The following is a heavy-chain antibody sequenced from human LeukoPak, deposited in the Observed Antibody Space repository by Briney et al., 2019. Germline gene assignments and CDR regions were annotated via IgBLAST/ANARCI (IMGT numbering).Heavy chain of an antibody. D-gene: IGHD6-19*01. V-gene: IGHV4-59*01. CDR3: ARGGYRSGWYVLDY. CDR2: IYYSGIT. CDR1: GGSISSSY. Sequence: PSETLSLTCTVSGGSISSSYWSWIRQPPGKGLEWIGYIYYSGITNYNPSLKSRVTISVDTSKNQFSLKLSSVTAADTAVYYCARGGYRSGWYVLDYWGQGTLVTVSS. J-gene: IGHJ4*02.